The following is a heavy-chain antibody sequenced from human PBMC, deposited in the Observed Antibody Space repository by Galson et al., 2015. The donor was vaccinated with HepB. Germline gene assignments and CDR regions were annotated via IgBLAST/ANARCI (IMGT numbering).Heavy chain of an antibody. V-gene: IGHV1-18*04. CDR3: AREGDGYNGEGYFDY. CDR1: GYTFTSYG. J-gene: IGHJ4*02. D-gene: IGHD5-24*01. Sequence: SVKVSCKASGYTFTSYGISWVRQAPGQGLEWMGWISAYNGNTNYAQKLQGRVTMTTDTSTSTAYMELRSLRSDDTAVYYCAREGDGYNGEGYFDYWGQGTLVTVSS. CDR2: ISAYNGNT.